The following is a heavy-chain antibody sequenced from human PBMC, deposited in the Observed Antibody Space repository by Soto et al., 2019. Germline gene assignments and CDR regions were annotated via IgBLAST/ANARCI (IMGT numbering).Heavy chain of an antibody. CDR1: GDSVSSTSAT. V-gene: IGHV6-1*01. CDR2: TYYRSKWYN. J-gene: IGHJ2*01. D-gene: IGHD6-19*01. CDR3: ARDGSGFHWYFDL. Sequence: QVQLQQSGPGLVKPSQTLSLVCSISGDSVSSTSATWSWIRQSPSRGLEWLGRTYYRSKWYNDYAVSVKSRRAITPDNSNNQLSLHMSCVTPEDTALYFCARDGSGFHWYFDLWGRGTLVTVSS.